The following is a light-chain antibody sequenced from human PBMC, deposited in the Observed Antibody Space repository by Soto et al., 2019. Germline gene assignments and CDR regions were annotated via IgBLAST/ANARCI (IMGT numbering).Light chain of an antibody. CDR3: QQYVSSPWT. J-gene: IGKJ1*01. Sequence: EIVLTQSPGTLSLSPGERATLSCSASQSVSSSYLAWYQQKPGQAPRLLIYGASSRATGIPDRFSGSGSGTDFTLTISRLEPEDFAVYYCQQYVSSPWTFGQGTKVEIE. CDR2: GAS. V-gene: IGKV3-20*01. CDR1: QSVSSSY.